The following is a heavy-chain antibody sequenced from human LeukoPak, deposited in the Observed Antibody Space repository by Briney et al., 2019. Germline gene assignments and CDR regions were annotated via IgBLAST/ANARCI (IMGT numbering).Heavy chain of an antibody. V-gene: IGHV3-30-3*01. CDR1: GFTFSSYA. CDR2: ISYDGSNK. Sequence: GGSLRLSCAASGFTFSSYAMHWVRQAPGKGLEWVAVISYDGSNKYYADPVKGRFTISRDNSKNTLYLQMNSLRAKDTAVYYCASQYYDILTGYYSPFDYWGQGTLVTVSS. CDR3: ASQYYDILTGYYSPFDY. D-gene: IGHD3-9*01. J-gene: IGHJ4*02.